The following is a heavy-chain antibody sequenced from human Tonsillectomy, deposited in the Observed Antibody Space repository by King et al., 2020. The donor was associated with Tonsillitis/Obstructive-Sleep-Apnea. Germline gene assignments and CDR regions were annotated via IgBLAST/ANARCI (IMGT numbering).Heavy chain of an antibody. CDR3: ARSVVGATPLGYFDY. D-gene: IGHD1-26*01. CDR1: GGSISSYY. CDR2: IYYSGST. V-gene: IGHV4-59*01. Sequence: VQLQESGPGLVKPSETLSLTCTVSGGSISSYYWSWLRQPPGKGLEWIGYIYYSGSTNYNPSLKSRVTISVDTSKKQFSLKLSSVTAADTAVYYCARSVVGATPLGYFDYWGQGTLVTVSS. J-gene: IGHJ4*02.